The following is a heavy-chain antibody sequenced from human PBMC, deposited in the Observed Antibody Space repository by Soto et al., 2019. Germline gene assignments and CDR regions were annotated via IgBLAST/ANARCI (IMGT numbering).Heavy chain of an antibody. J-gene: IGHJ5*02. CDR3: ARERIVVVPAGSILGFDP. V-gene: IGHV4-31*01. CDR1: GGSISSGGYY. Sequence: QVQLQESGPGLVKPSQTLSLTCTVSGGSISSGGYYWSWIRQHPGKGLESIGYLYYSGSTYYNPSLKRQVNMSVDTSKNQFALKLSSVTAADAAVYYCARERIVVVPAGSILGFDPWGQGTLVTVSS. D-gene: IGHD2-2*01. CDR2: LYYSGST.